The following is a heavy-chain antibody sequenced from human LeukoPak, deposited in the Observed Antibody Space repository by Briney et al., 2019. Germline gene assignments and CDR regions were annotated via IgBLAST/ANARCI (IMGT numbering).Heavy chain of an antibody. D-gene: IGHD3-22*01. CDR1: GGSISSSSYY. V-gene: IGHV4-39*01. CDR2: IYYSGST. Sequence: SETLSLTCTVSGGSISSSSYYWGWIRQPPGKGLEWIGSIYYSGSTYYNPSLKSRVTISVDTSKNQFSLKLSSVTAADTAVYYCARGCHYYDSSGYSYYFDYWGQGTLVTVSS. J-gene: IGHJ4*02. CDR3: ARGCHYYDSSGYSYYFDY.